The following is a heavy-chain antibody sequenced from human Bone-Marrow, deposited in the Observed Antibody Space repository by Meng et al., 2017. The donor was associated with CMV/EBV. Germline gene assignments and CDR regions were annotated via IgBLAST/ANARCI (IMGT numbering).Heavy chain of an antibody. Sequence: GPLRLSCTVSGGSISSSSYYWGWIRQPPGKGLEWLGSIYYSGSTYYNPSLKSRVTISVDTSKNQFSLKLSSVTAADTAVYYCARQIRRYDFWSGYYKRGYFDYWGQGTLVTVSS. CDR3: ARQIRRYDFWSGYYKRGYFDY. J-gene: IGHJ4*02. V-gene: IGHV4-39*01. D-gene: IGHD3-3*01. CDR1: GGSISSSSYY. CDR2: IYYSGST.